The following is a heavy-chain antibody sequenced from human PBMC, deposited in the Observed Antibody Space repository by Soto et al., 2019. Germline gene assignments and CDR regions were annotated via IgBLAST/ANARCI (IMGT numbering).Heavy chain of an antibody. CDR2: ITWIGTIT. D-gene: IGHD2-21*01. CDR3: AKGGRDAFCGGGRGYFKS. CDR1: GFTFDDFA. Sequence: EVHLVDSGGGLAQPGGSLRLSCAACGFTFDDFAMHWVRRVPGRGLDWVSSITWIGTITGYADSVKGRFIISRDKANNSVYLQMNSLRREDTALYYSAKGGRDAFCGGGRGYFKSWGKGTQVT. J-gene: IGHJ5*02. V-gene: IGHV3-9*01.